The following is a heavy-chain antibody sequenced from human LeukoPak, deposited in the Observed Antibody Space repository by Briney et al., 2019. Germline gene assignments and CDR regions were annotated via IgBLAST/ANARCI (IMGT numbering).Heavy chain of an antibody. CDR1: GFTFSTYA. D-gene: IGHD3-3*01. Sequence: QSGGSLRLSCAASGFTFSTYAMTWVRQAPGKGLEWVSGISWNSGSIGYADSVKGRFTISRDNAKNSLYLQMNSLRAEDTALYYCAKEIDRMGSTDYDFWSGYYTGPLDYWGQGTLVTVSS. J-gene: IGHJ4*02. CDR2: ISWNSGSI. CDR3: AKEIDRMGSTDYDFWSGYYTGPLDY. V-gene: IGHV3-9*01.